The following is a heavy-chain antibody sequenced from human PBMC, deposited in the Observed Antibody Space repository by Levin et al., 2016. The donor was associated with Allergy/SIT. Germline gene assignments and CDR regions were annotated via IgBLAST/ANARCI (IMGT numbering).Heavy chain of an antibody. CDR2: IYYSGST. Sequence: PGKGLEWIGYIYYSGSTNYNPSLKSRVTISVDTSKNQFSLKLSSVTAADTAVYYCASSQAGPFVYWGQGTLVTVSS. D-gene: IGHD6-19*01. CDR3: ASSQAGPFVY. J-gene: IGHJ4*02. V-gene: IGHV4-59*13.